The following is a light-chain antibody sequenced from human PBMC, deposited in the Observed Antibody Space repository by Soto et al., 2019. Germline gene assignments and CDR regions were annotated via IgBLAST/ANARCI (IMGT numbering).Light chain of an antibody. CDR1: QTISSW. CDR3: QKYSSAPRT. CDR2: KAS. V-gene: IGKV1-27*01. J-gene: IGKJ1*01. Sequence: DIQMTQSPSTLSGSVGDRVTITCRASQTISSWLAWYQQKPGKAPKLLIYKASTLQSGVPSRFSGSGSGTDFTLTISSLQPEDVATYYCQKYSSAPRTFGQGTKVEIK.